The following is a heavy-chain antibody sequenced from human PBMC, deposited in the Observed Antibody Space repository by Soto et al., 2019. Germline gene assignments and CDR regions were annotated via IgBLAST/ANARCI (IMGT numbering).Heavy chain of an antibody. CDR1: GFTFRSYD. V-gene: IGHV3-13*05. J-gene: IGHJ2*01. D-gene: IGHD1-1*01. CDR2: ISVAGNP. CDR3: AREIEATGYWYFDL. Sequence: GGSLRLSCAASGFTFRSYDMHWVRQISGKGLEWVSAISVAGNPHYSGSVQGRFAISRENAKNSLYLQMNSLRVGDTAVYYCAREIEATGYWYFDLWGRGTLVTVSS.